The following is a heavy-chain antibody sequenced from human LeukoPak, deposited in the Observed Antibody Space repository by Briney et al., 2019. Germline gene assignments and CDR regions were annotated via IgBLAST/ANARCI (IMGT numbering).Heavy chain of an antibody. CDR1: GGTFSSYA. CDR3: ATRGVNWSFDY. J-gene: IGHJ4*02. V-gene: IGHV1-69*05. D-gene: IGHD3-10*01. Sequence: ASVKVSCKASGGTFSSYAISWVRQAPGQGLEWMGGIIPIFGTASYAQKFQGRVTITTDESTSTAYMELSSLRSEDTAVYYCATRGVNWSFDYWGQGTLVTVSS. CDR2: IIPIFGTA.